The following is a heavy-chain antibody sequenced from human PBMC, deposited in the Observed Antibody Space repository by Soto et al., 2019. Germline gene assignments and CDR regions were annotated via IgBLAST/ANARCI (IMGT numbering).Heavy chain of an antibody. V-gene: IGHV1-69*06. CDR3: ARDPGGIQLQEGGRYGMDV. D-gene: IGHD5-18*01. Sequence: QVQLVQSGAEVKKPGSSVKVSCKASGDTFSSYAISWVRQAPGQGLEWMGGIIPIFGTANYAQKFQGRVTITADKATSTAYMELSSLRSEDTAVYYCARDPGGIQLQEGGRYGMDVWGQGTTVTVSS. J-gene: IGHJ6*02. CDR2: IIPIFGTA. CDR1: GDTFSSYA.